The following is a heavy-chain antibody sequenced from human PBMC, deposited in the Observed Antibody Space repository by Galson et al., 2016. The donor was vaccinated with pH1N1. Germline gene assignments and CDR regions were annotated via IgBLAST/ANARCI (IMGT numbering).Heavy chain of an antibody. CDR3: ARITEYGYADYASFWYFDL. J-gene: IGHJ2*01. D-gene: IGHD4-17*01. CDR1: GFSLANASMG. Sequence: PALVKPPQTLTLTCTVSGFSLANASMGVSWIRQPPGKALEWLAHIFSNDEKSYRPSLKSRLTISKDTSENQVILTLTNMDPVDTATYFCARITEYGYADYASFWYFDLWGPSTLVTVSS. V-gene: IGHV2-26*01. CDR2: IFSNDEK.